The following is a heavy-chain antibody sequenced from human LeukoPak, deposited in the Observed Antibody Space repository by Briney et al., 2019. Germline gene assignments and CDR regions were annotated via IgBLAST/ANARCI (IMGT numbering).Heavy chain of an antibody. J-gene: IGHJ6*04. CDR2: ISGSGGGT. D-gene: IGHD1-14*01. V-gene: IGHV3-23*01. Sequence: PGGSLRLSCAASGFTFTSYAMSWVRQAPGKGLEWVSSISGSGGGTFYADSVKGRFTISRDNSKNTLYLQMNSLRVEDTAVYYCARGYYYGLDVWGKGTTVIVSS. CDR1: GFTFTSYA. CDR3: ARGYYYGLDV.